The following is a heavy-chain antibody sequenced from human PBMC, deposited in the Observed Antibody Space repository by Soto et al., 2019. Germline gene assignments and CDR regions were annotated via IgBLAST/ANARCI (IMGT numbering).Heavy chain of an antibody. CDR2: TYYRYKWHN. CDR1: GDSVSSTSVA. Sequence: PSQTISLTCDISGDSVSSTSVAWNWICQSPSRGLEWRGRTYYRYKWHNDYAVSVKSRITINPDTSKNQFSLQLNSVTPEDTAVYYCARDYPSSGYSRIYYYYGMDVWGQGPTVTVSS. V-gene: IGHV6-1*01. J-gene: IGHJ6*02. CDR3: ARDYPSSGYSRIYYYYGMDV. D-gene: IGHD3-22*01.